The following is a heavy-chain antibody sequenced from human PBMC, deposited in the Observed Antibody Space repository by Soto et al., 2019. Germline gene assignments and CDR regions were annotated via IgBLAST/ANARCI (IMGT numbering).Heavy chain of an antibody. V-gene: IGHV3-30-3*01. CDR3: ARASPPTPFGGVQRLNY. CDR2: ISYDGSNK. D-gene: IGHD3-16*01. J-gene: IGHJ4*02. Sequence: QVQLVESGGGVVQPGRSLRLSCAASGFTFSSYAMHWVRQAPGKGLEWVAVISYDGSNKYYADSVKGRFTISRDNSKNTLYLQMNSLRAEDTAVYYCARASPPTPFGGVQRLNYWGQGTLVTVSS. CDR1: GFTFSSYA.